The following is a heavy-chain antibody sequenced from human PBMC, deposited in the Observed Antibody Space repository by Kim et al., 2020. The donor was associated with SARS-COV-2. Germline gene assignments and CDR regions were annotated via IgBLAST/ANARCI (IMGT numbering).Heavy chain of an antibody. CDR2: IYYSGST. CDR1: GGSISSSSYY. D-gene: IGHD2-21*02. J-gene: IGHJ3*02. Sequence: SETLSLTCTVSGGSISSSSYYWGWIRQPPGKGLEWIGSIYYSGSTYYNPSLKSRVTISVDTSKNQFSLKLSSVTAADTAVYYCARPAYCGGDCYSPGGAFDIWGQGTMVTVSS. V-gene: IGHV4-39*01. CDR3: ARPAYCGGDCYSPGGAFDI.